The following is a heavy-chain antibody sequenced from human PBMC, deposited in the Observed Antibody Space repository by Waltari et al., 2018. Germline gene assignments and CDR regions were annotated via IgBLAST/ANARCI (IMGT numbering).Heavy chain of an antibody. Sequence: HVQLQESGPGLVKPSETLSLTCSVSGDFPSDDHWTWIRQAPGKGLEWMAYRRNTGATKCTPSLESRVTLSADTSKKQFSRRLTSVTAADTAVYFWARLPTKYFDSLGWGFFDQWGQGILVTVSS. J-gene: IGHJ4*02. V-gene: IGHV4-59*08. CDR1: GDFPSDDH. CDR2: RRNTGAT. D-gene: IGHD3-9*01. CDR3: ARLPTKYFDSLGWGFFDQ.